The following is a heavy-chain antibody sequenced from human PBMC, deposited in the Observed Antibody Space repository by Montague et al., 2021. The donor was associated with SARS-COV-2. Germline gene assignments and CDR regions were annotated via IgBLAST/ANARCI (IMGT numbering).Heavy chain of an antibody. V-gene: IGHV4-4*02. D-gene: IGHD6-6*01. CDR3: ARMALASSSSDFDY. Sequence: SETLSLTCAVSGGSISSSNWWSWVRQSPGKGLEWIGEIYHSGSTNYNPSLKSRVTISVDKSKNQFSLKLSSVTAADTAVYYCARMALASSSSDFDYWGQGTLVTVSS. CDR1: GGSISSSNW. J-gene: IGHJ4*02. CDR2: IYHSGST.